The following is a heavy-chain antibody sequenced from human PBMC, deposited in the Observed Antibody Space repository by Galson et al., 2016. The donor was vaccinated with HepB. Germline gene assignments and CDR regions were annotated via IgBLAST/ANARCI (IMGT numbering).Heavy chain of an antibody. Sequence: CAISGDSVSSNTAGWNWIRQSPSRGLEGLGKTYYWSKWYYDYSVSLKGRITISPDTSKNQFSLHLNSVTPEDTAVYYCAREPPVVSPTYYYYMDVWGEGTTVTVSS. D-gene: IGHD2-2*01. V-gene: IGHV6-1*01. J-gene: IGHJ6*03. CDR3: AREPPVVSPTYYYYMDV. CDR2: TYYWSKWYY. CDR1: GDSVSSNTAG.